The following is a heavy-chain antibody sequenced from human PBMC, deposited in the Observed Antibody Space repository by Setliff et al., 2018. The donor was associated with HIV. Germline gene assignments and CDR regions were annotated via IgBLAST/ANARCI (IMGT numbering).Heavy chain of an antibody. CDR3: ASERSRGNYYSLDV. Sequence: SGYTXTNQXIXXXQQAPGKGLEWMGLVDPENPTTIYAARFQGRVXXXADTSTDTAYMELSRLRSEDTAIYYCASERSRGNYYSLDVWGKGTTVTVSS. CDR2: VDPENPTT. CDR1: GYTXTNQX. V-gene: IGHV1-69-2*01. J-gene: IGHJ6*03.